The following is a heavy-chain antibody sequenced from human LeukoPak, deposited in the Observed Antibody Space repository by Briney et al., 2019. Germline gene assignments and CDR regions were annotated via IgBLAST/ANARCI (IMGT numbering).Heavy chain of an antibody. CDR1: GGSFSGHY. CDR3: ARGPSGSYNRFDP. J-gene: IGHJ5*02. D-gene: IGHD1-26*01. CDR2: INHSGST. V-gene: IGHV4-34*01. Sequence: PSETLSLTCAVYGGSFSGHYWSWIRQPPGKGLEWIGEINHSGSTNYNPSLKSRVTISVDTSKNQFSLKLSSVTAADTAVYYCARGPSGSYNRFDPWGXGTLVTVSS.